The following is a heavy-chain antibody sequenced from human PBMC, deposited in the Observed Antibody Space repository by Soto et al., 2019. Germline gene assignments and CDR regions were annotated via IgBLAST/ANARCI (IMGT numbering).Heavy chain of an antibody. J-gene: IGHJ4*02. CDR3: ARRSELDGYYDY. CDR2: IYHSGST. V-gene: IGHV4-39*01. CDR1: GGSISSSSYY. D-gene: IGHD3-3*02. Sequence: SETLSLTCTVSGGSISSSSYYWGWIRQPPGKGLEWIGSIYHSGSTYYNPSLKSRVTISVDTSKNQFSLKLSSVTAADTAVYYCARRSELDGYYDYWGQGTLVTVSS.